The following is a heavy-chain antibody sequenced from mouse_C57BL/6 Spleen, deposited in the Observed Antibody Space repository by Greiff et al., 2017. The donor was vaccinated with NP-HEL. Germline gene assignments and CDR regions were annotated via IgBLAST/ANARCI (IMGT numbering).Heavy chain of an antibody. V-gene: IGHV5-6*01. D-gene: IGHD1-1*01. Sequence: VQLQQSGGDLVKPGGSLKLSCAASGFTFSSYGMSWVRQTPDKRLEWVATISSGGSYTYYPDSVKGRFTISRDNAKNTLYLQMSSLKSEDTAMYYCARPYYGSSPWFAYWGQGTLVTVSA. CDR1: GFTFSSYG. CDR2: ISSGGSYT. CDR3: ARPYYGSSPWFAY. J-gene: IGHJ3*01.